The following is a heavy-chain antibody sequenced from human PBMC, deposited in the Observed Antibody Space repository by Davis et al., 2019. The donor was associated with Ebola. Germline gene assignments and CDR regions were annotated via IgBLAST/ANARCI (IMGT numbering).Heavy chain of an antibody. CDR3: ARVFLNQLLYGYYGMDV. CDR2: IYYSGST. D-gene: IGHD2-2*02. J-gene: IGHJ6*02. V-gene: IGHV4-31*03. CDR1: GGSISSGGHY. Sequence: SDTLSLPCTVSGGSISSGGHYWSWIRQHPGKGLEWIGYIYYSGSTYYNPSLKSRSTISVDTSKNQFSLKLSSVTAADTAVYYCARVFLNQLLYGYYGMDVWGQGTTVTVPS.